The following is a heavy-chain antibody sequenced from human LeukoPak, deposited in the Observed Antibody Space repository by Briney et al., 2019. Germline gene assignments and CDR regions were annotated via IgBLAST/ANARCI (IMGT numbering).Heavy chain of an antibody. CDR2: IRPSGDNT. CDR3: VRGDNRDQ. J-gene: IGHJ4*02. Sequence: PGGSLRLSCAASGFTFSSYDMTWVRQAPGRGLEWVSSIRPSGDNTYYGDSVKGRFTISRDNAENSLYLDMSNLGAEDTAVYFCVRGDNRDQWGQGTLVTVSS. CDR1: GFTFSSYD. D-gene: IGHD2-2*01. V-gene: IGHV3-23*01.